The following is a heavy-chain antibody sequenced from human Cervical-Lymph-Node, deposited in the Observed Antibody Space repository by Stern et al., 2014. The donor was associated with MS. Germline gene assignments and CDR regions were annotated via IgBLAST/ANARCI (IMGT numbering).Heavy chain of an antibody. J-gene: IGHJ4*02. CDR3: ARGTAKYSGYDCCFDY. CDR2: IAYDGTNK. V-gene: IGHV3-30-3*01. Sequence: VQLLESGGGVVQPGRSLRLSCAASGFIFSNYALHWVRQAPGKGLECVAIIAYDGTNKYYADSVKGRFTISRDNSMNTLYLQMNSLSVEDTAVYYCARGTAKYSGYDCCFDYWGQGTLVTVPS. CDR1: GFIFSNYA. D-gene: IGHD5-12*01.